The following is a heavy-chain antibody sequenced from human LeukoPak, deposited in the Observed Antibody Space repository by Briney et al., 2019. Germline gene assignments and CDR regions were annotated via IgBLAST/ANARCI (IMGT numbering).Heavy chain of an antibody. CDR2: IYPDDSDT. D-gene: IGHD3-22*01. V-gene: IGHV5-51*01. CDR1: GYSFTTYW. CDR3: ARRDNYYDSSALDY. Sequence: GESLKISCEASGYSFTTYWIAWVRQMPRKGLEWMGIIYPDDSDTRYSPSFQGQVTISVDNSIRTTYLQWSSLKASDTAIYYCARRDNYYDSSALDYWGQGTLVTVSS. J-gene: IGHJ4*02.